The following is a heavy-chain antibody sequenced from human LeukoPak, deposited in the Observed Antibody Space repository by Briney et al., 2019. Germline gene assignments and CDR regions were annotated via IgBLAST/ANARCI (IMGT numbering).Heavy chain of an antibody. Sequence: GASVKVSCKASGGTFSSYAISWVRQAPGQGLEWMGGIIPVFGTANYAQKFQGRVTITADESTSTAYMELSSLRSEDTAVYYCARVLSSGLSYWGQGTLVTVSS. J-gene: IGHJ4*02. CDR3: ARVLSSGLSY. V-gene: IGHV1-69*13. CDR1: GGTFSSYA. CDR2: IIPVFGTA. D-gene: IGHD6-19*01.